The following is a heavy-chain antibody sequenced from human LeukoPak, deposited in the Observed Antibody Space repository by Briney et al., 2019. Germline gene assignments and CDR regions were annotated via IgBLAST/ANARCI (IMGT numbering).Heavy chain of an antibody. CDR3: ARGRDRSKAGDL. V-gene: IGHV4-34*01. CDR1: GGFCYDYY. CDR2: IHPHGIF. J-gene: IGHJ5*02. D-gene: IGHD5-24*01. Sequence: SETLSLTRAVHGGFCYDYYCSWIRQPPGKGLEWFGEIHPHGIFYYNSSLVRLVTISINTSKTHFSLMLTSVTAADTAFYYCARGRDRSKAGDLWGQGSLVTVSS.